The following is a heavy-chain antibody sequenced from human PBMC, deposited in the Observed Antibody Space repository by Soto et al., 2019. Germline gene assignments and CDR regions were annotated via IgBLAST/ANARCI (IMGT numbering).Heavy chain of an antibody. CDR3: ARGGWCSGGSCYRDFDH. CDR2: IWYDGSNK. J-gene: IGHJ4*02. V-gene: IGHV3-33*01. D-gene: IGHD2-15*01. CDR1: GFTFSSYG. Sequence: QVQLVESGGGVVQPGRSLRLSCAASGFTFSSYGMHWVRQAPGKGLEWVAVIWYDGSNKYYADSVKGRFTISRDNSKNTLYLEMKSLRAEDTAVYYCARGGWCSGGSCYRDFDHWGQGTLVTVSS.